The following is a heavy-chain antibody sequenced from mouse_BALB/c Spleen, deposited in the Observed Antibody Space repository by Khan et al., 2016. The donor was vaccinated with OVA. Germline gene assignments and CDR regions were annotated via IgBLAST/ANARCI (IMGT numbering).Heavy chain of an antibody. CDR3: ARGGYGEFSY. CDR1: GYTFSSYW. D-gene: IGHD2-2*01. V-gene: IGHV1-9*01. CDR2: IFPGSVST. Sequence: VQLQQSGGDLMKPGASVKISCKATGYTFSSYWIEWVKQRPGHGLEWIGQIFPGSVSTTYNEKFKGKATFTADTSSNTAYMQLSSLTSEDSAVXSCARGGYGEFSYWRQGTLVTVSS. J-gene: IGHJ3*01.